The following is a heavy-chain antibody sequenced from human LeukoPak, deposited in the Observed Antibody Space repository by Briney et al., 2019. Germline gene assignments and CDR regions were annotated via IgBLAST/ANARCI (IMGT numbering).Heavy chain of an antibody. Sequence: GGSLRLSCAASGFTFNKFWMTWVRQAPGKGLEWVANIKQDGSEKYYVDSAKGRFTISRENAKNSLYLQTNSLRAEDTAVYYCARINSGNYLGDAYDIWGQGTMVTVSS. CDR3: ARINSGNYLGDAYDI. D-gene: IGHD1-26*01. CDR1: GFTFNKFW. CDR2: IKQDGSEK. V-gene: IGHV3-7*01. J-gene: IGHJ3*02.